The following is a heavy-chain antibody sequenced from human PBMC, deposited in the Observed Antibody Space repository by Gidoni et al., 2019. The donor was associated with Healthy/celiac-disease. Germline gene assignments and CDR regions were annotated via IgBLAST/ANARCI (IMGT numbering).Heavy chain of an antibody. CDR2: INPSGGST. CDR3: ARETLRSSDPQRGPGMDV. D-gene: IGHD6-25*01. Sequence: QVQLVQSGAEVQKPRASAKVSCQASGYDLTSLYTHWVRQAPGQGLQWMGRINPSGGSTSYAQKFQGRVTMTRDTSTSTVYMELSSLRSEDTAVYYGARETLRSSDPQRGPGMDVWGQGTTVTVSS. CDR1: GYDLTSLY. J-gene: IGHJ6*02. V-gene: IGHV1-46*01.